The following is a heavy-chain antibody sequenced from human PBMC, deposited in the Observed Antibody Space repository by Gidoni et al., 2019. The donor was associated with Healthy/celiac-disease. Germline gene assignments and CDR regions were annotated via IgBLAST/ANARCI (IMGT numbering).Heavy chain of an antibody. Sequence: EVQLLESGGGLVQPGGYLRLSCAASGFTFRRSAMSWVRQAPGKGVVWVAASSGSGVRTYYADSVKGRFTISRDNSKNTRFLQMNSLRAEDTAVYYCAKQEGYGAAMAEFDYWGQGTLVTVSS. V-gene: IGHV3-23*01. D-gene: IGHD2-2*01. CDR2: SSGSGVRT. J-gene: IGHJ4*02. CDR1: GFTFRRSA. CDR3: AKQEGYGAAMAEFDY.